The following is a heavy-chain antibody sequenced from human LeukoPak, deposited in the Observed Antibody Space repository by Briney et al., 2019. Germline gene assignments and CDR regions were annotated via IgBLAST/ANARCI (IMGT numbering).Heavy chain of an antibody. D-gene: IGHD3-9*01. Sequence: PSETLSLTCTVSGGSINSYYWNWIRQPPGKGLDWIGSIYNSGSTNYNPSLKSRVTISIDTSKNQFSLKLTSVTAADTAVYYWAGDDTFTGRDAFDTWGQGTMVTVSS. J-gene: IGHJ3*02. V-gene: IGHV4-59*08. CDR2: IYNSGST. CDR3: AGDDTFTGRDAFDT. CDR1: GGSINSYY.